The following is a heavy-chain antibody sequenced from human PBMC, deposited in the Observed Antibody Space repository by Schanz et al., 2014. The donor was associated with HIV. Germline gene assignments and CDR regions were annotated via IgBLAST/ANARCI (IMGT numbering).Heavy chain of an antibody. CDR2: ISYDGSNK. J-gene: IGHJ4*02. CDR1: GFTFNDYG. V-gene: IGHV3-30*19. Sequence: VQLVESGGGVVQPGRSLRLSCAASGFTFNDYGMHWVRQAPGKGLEWVAVISYDGSNKNYADSVKGRFTISRDNSKNTLYLQMNSLRAEDTAVYYCARGDGGYWYYFDYWGQGTLVTVSS. D-gene: IGHD5-12*01. CDR3: ARGDGGYWYYFDY.